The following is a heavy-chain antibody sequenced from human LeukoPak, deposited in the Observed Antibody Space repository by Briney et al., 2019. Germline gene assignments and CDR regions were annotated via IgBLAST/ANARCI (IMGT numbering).Heavy chain of an antibody. D-gene: IGHD6-13*01. V-gene: IGHV4-39*07. Sequence: SETLSLTCTVSGGSISSSSYYWGWIRQPPGKGLEWIGSIYYSGSTYYNPSLKSRVTISVDTSKNQFSLKLSSVTAADTAVYYCARDAIAAEHHYYYYYMDVWGKGTTVTISS. CDR3: ARDAIAAEHHYYYYYMDV. J-gene: IGHJ6*03. CDR2: IYYSGST. CDR1: GGSISSSSYY.